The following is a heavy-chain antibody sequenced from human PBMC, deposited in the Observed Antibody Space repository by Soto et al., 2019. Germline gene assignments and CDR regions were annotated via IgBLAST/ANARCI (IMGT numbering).Heavy chain of an antibody. CDR1: GGSISSYY. V-gene: IGHV4-59*08. D-gene: IGHD3-3*01. J-gene: IGHJ6*03. CDR3: ARLSEEYYDFWSGYSYYYYMDV. Sequence: SETLSLTCTVSGGSISSYYWSWIRQPPGKGLEWIGYIYYSGSTNYNPSLKSRVTISVDTSKNQFSLKLSSVTAADTAVYYCARLSEEYYDFWSGYSYYYYMDVWGKGTTVTVSS. CDR2: IYYSGST.